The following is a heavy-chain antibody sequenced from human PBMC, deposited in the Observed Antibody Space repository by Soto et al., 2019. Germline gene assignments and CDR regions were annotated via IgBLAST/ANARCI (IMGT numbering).Heavy chain of an antibody. Sequence: PGGSLRLSCAASGFTLSSNYMSWVRQAPGKRLEWVSVIYSGGSTDYADSVKGRFTISRDNSKNTVYLQMDSLRVEDTAVYYCARARDGYNFLREPSWGQGTLVTVSS. CDR3: ARARDGYNFLREPS. CDR2: IYSGGST. J-gene: IGHJ1*01. V-gene: IGHV3-53*01. CDR1: GFTLSSNY. D-gene: IGHD5-12*01.